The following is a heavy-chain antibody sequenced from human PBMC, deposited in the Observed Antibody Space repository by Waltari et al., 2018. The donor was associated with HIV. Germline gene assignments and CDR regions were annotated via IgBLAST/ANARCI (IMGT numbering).Heavy chain of an antibody. Sequence: QVQLVESGGGVVQPGRSLRLSCAASGFTFNNYGMHWVRQAPGKGLEWVAVVWYDGSKKYYADSVRGRFTISRDNSKNTVYLQMNSLRVEDTAVYYCARATYYYDSSGFDYWGQGTLVTVSS. CDR1: GFTFNNYG. D-gene: IGHD3-22*01. CDR2: VWYDGSKK. J-gene: IGHJ4*02. CDR3: ARATYYYDSSGFDY. V-gene: IGHV3-33*01.